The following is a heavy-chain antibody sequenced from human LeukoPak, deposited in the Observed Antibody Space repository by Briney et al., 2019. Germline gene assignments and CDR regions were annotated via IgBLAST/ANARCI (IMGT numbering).Heavy chain of an antibody. CDR1: GYSFTSYW. J-gene: IGHJ3*02. Sequence: PGGSLKISCKGSGYSFTSYWIGWVRQIPGKGLEWMGIIYPGDSDTRYSPSFQGQVTISADKSISTAYLQWSSLKASDTAMYYCARRGYYYDSSGYYRPLHAFDIWGQGTMVTVSS. V-gene: IGHV5-51*01. CDR2: IYPGDSDT. CDR3: ARRGYYYDSSGYYRPLHAFDI. D-gene: IGHD3-22*01.